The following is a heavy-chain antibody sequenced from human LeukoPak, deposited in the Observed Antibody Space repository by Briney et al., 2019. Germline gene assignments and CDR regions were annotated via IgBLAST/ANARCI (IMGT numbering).Heavy chain of an antibody. CDR1: GGTFSSYA. J-gene: IGHJ6*02. CDR3: AREEIMVRGVMIYYYYGMDV. D-gene: IGHD3-10*01. Sequence: SVKVSCKASGGTFSSYAISWVRQAPGHGLEWMGRIIPILAITNYAQKFQGRVTITADKSTSTAYMDLSSLRSEDTAVYYCAREEIMVRGVMIYYYYGMDVWGQGTTVTVSS. CDR2: IIPILAIT. V-gene: IGHV1-69*04.